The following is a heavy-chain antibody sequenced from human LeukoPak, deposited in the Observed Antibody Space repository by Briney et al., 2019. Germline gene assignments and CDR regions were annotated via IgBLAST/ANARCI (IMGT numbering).Heavy chain of an antibody. V-gene: IGHV4-59*01. CDR2: IDYSGGR. CDR3: ARDHPVADWAADI. J-gene: IGHJ3*02. CDR1: GGSISSYS. D-gene: IGHD3-9*01. Sequence: AETLSHTCSVSGGSISSYSWTWIRQPPGKGLEWIGFIDYSGGRNYNPSLKSRVTISADPSKNQFSLNLTSVTAADTAVYFCARDHPVADWAADIWGRGTMVTVSS.